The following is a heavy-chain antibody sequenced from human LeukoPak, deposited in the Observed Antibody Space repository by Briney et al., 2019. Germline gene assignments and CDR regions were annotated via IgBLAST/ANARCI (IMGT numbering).Heavy chain of an antibody. CDR3: APLAVAGRGFIY. J-gene: IGHJ4*02. CDR2: ISRNGYTT. Sequence: LSLTCTVSGYSISSGYYWGWIRPPPGKGLEWVSTISRNGYTTDYAESVKGRFTIFRDDSKYTLFLQMNSLRADDAAFYYCAPLAVAGRGFIYWGQGTLVTVSS. CDR1: GYSISSGYY. D-gene: IGHD6-19*01. V-gene: IGHV3-11*01.